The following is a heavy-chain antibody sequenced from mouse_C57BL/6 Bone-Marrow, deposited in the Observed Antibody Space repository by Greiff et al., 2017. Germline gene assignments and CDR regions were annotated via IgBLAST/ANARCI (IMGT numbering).Heavy chain of an antibody. CDR3: ARIYDGYSRYYATGY. V-gene: IGHV1-82*01. J-gene: IGHJ4*01. D-gene: IGHD2-3*01. CDR2: LYPGDGDT. CDR1: GYAFSSSW. Sequence: QVQLQQSGPELVKPGASVKISCKASGYAFSSSWMNWVKQRPGKGLAWIGRLYPGDGDTNYNGKFKGKATLTADKSSSTAYMQLSSLTSEESAVYFCARIYDGYSRYYATGYWGQGTSVTVSS.